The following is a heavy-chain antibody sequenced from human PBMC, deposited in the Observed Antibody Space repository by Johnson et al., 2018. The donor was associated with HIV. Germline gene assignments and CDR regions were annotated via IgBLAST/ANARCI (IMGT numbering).Heavy chain of an antibody. CDR3: ARSMTTVTVAFDI. CDR1: GFTFSTYA. Sequence: QVQLVESGGGVVQPGRSLRLSCAASGFTFSTYAMHWVRQAPGKGLEWVAVISYDGSNKYYEDSVKGRFTISRDTSKSTLYLPSNSLRAEDTAMYYCARSMTTVTVAFDIWGQGTMVTVSS. D-gene: IGHD4-17*01. J-gene: IGHJ3*02. CDR2: ISYDGSNK. V-gene: IGHV3-30-3*01.